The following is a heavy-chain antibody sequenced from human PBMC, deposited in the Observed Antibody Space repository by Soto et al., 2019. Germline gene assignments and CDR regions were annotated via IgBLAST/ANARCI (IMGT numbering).Heavy chain of an antibody. D-gene: IGHD1-1*01. CDR1: GASINSGGYS. CDR2: IFHSGST. Sequence: QLQLQESGSGLVKPSQTLSLTCAVSGASINSGGYSWSWIRQPPGKGLEWIGYIFHSGSTYYNPSLKSRVTISVDRSKNHFSLRLSPVTAADTAVYYCARDAYNLGYFDYWGQGTLVTVSS. CDR3: ARDAYNLGYFDY. V-gene: IGHV4-30-2*01. J-gene: IGHJ4*02.